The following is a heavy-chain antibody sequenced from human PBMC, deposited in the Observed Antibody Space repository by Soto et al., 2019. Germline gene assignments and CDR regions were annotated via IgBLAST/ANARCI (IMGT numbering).Heavy chain of an antibody. V-gene: IGHV3-49*03. J-gene: IGHJ4*02. CDR3: TKDRDILTGYYSPNSFDY. CDR1: GFTFGDYA. Sequence: GSLRLSSTASGFTFGDYARSWFRQAPGKGLEWVGFIRSNTFGGASIYAASVKGRFSISRDDSKSIAYLQMNSLKIEDTAVYYCTKDRDILTGYYSPNSFDYWGQGTLVTVSS. CDR2: IRSNTFGGAS. D-gene: IGHD3-9*01.